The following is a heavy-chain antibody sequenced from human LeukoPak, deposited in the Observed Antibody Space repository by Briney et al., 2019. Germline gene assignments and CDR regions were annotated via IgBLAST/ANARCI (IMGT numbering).Heavy chain of an antibody. V-gene: IGHV3-21*01. J-gene: IGHJ4*02. CDR2: ISDTSGYM. CDR1: GFTFSTYS. CDR3: ARATRGYSNSGYSGFDS. Sequence: GGSLRLSCAASGFTFSTYSMNWVRQAPGKGLEWVSYISDTSGYMYYADSVKGRFTISRDNAKNSLYLQMNSLRAEDTAVYYCARATRGYSNSGYSGFDSWGQGTLVTVSS. D-gene: IGHD3-22*01.